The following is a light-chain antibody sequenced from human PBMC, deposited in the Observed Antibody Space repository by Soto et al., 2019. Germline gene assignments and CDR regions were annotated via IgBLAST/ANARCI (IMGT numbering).Light chain of an antibody. CDR1: QSRSSSY. CDR2: GAS. Sequence: EIVLTQSAGTLSLSPGERATLSGRASQSRSSSYLARYRQKPGQGPGLLVYGASSRATGIPGRFIGSGSGTHFTLTISRLEPEDFAVYFCQQYGSSRTFGQGTKVEIK. V-gene: IGKV3-20*01. CDR3: QQYGSSRT. J-gene: IGKJ1*01.